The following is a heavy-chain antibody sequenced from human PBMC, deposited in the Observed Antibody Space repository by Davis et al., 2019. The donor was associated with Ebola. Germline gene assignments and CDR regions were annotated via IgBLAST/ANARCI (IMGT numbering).Heavy chain of an antibody. CDR1: GDTFSSFS. J-gene: IGHJ5*02. V-gene: IGHV1-69*13. CDR2: IIPMFRSP. CDR3: ARDHGVTGTGAFDP. Sequence: SVKVSCKSSGDTFSSFSLSWVRQAPGQGLEWMGGIIPMFRSPHYAQKFQGRLTISADGSTRTAYMELSSLRSEDTAVYYCARDHGVTGTGAFDPWGQGTLVTVST. D-gene: IGHD1-7*01.